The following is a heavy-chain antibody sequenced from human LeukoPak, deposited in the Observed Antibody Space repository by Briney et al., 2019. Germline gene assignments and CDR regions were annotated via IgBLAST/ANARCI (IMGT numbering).Heavy chain of an antibody. CDR2: IYYSGST. D-gene: IGHD1-14*01. Sequence: SETLSLTCTVSGGSMSPYHWGWIRQPPGKGLEWTGYIYYSGSTNYNPSLKSRVTISVDTSKNQFSLKLSSVTAADTAVYYCARGVLSESTTYYFDYWGQGTLVTVSS. CDR1: GGSMSPYH. CDR3: ARGVLSESTTYYFDY. V-gene: IGHV4-59*01. J-gene: IGHJ4*02.